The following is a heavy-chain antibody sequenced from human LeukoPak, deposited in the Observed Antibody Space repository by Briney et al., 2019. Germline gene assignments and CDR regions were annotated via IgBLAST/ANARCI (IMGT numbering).Heavy chain of an antibody. CDR3: ARATGYRDAFDI. V-gene: IGHV3-11*01. D-gene: IGHD6-13*01. CDR1: GFTFSDHY. Sequence: PGGSLRLSCAASGFTFSDHYMSWLRQAPGKELEWVSYMSSTGSTTYYAHSVKGRLTISRDNAKNSLYLQMKSLRVEDTAVYYCARATGYRDAFDIWGQGTMVTVSS. J-gene: IGHJ3*02. CDR2: MSSTGSTT.